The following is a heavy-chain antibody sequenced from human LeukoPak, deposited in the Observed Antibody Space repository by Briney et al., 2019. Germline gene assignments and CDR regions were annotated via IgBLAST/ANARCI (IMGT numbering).Heavy chain of an antibody. CDR2: ISADGSYT. Sequence: QTGGSLRLSCAASGFTFSSYWMHWVRQAPGKGLVWVTRISADGSYTIYADSVKGRFTISRDNAKNTLYLQMNSLRAEDTAVYYCATANSGPDSWGQGTTVTVSS. CDR3: ATANSGPDS. CDR1: GFTFSSYW. D-gene: IGHD1-1*01. J-gene: IGHJ3*02. V-gene: IGHV3-74*01.